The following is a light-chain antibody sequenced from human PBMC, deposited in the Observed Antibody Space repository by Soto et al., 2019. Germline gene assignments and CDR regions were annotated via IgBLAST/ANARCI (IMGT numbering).Light chain of an antibody. CDR2: DAS. Sequence: EIVLTQSPATLSLSPGERATLSCRASQSVSSYLAWYQQKPGQAPRLLIYDASNRAAGIPARFSGSGSGTEFTLTISSLEPEDFAVYYCQQRSHWWAFGQGTKVEVK. CDR3: QQRSHWWA. CDR1: QSVSSY. J-gene: IGKJ1*01. V-gene: IGKV3-11*01.